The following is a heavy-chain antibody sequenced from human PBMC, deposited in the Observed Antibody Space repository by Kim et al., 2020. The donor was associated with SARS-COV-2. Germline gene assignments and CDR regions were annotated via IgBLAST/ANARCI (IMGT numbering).Heavy chain of an antibody. CDR1: GFTFSSYA. V-gene: IGHV3-30-3*01. J-gene: IGHJ6*02. Sequence: GGSLRLSCAASGFTFSSYAMHWVRQAPGKGLEWVAVISYDGSNKYYADSVKGRFTISRDNSKNTLYLQMNSLRAEDTAVYYCARGLRGHYYYGMDVWGQGPSVTVS. CDR2: ISYDGSNK. CDR3: ARGLRGHYYYGMDV. D-gene: IGHD2-21*02.